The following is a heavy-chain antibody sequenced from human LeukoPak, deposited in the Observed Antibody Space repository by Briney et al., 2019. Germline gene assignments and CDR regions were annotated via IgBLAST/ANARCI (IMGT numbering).Heavy chain of an antibody. CDR3: ARVGGYGSGSLPFDL. CDR1: GGSITGGGYS. V-gene: IGHV4-30-2*01. Sequence: SETLSLTCAVSGGSITGGGYSWSWVRQPPGKGLEWIGNKYYRGSTSYNPSLESRVTISIDISKNHFSLNLTSVTAADTAVYYCARVGGYGSGSLPFDLWGRGTLVTVSS. D-gene: IGHD3-10*01. CDR2: KYYRGST. J-gene: IGHJ2*01.